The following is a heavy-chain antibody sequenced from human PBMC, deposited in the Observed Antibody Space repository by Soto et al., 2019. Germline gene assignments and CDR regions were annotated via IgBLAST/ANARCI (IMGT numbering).Heavy chain of an antibody. CDR1: GGTFSSYT. CDR3: ARSGYGDYYYYGMDV. J-gene: IGHJ6*02. D-gene: IGHD6-25*01. CDR2: IIPILGIA. Sequence: GASVKVSCKASGGTFSSYTISWVRQAPGQGLEWMGRIIPILGIANYAQKFQGRVTITADKSTSTAYMELSSLRSEDTAVYYCARSGYGDYYYYGMDVWGQGTTVTVSS. V-gene: IGHV1-69*02.